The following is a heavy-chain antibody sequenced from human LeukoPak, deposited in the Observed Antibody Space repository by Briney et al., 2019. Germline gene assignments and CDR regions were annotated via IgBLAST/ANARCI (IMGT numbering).Heavy chain of an antibody. CDR3: ARVLKRVVPGSSEFDP. CDR1: GFTFSGSA. J-gene: IGHJ5*02. D-gene: IGHD3-3*01. Sequence: GGSLRLSCAASGFTFSGSALHWVRQASGKGLEWVGRIRSTANGYATAYAASVKGRFTISRDDSKNTAYLQMDSLKTEDTAVYYCARVLKRVVPGSSEFDPWGQGTLVTVSS. CDR2: IRSTANGYAT. V-gene: IGHV3-73*01.